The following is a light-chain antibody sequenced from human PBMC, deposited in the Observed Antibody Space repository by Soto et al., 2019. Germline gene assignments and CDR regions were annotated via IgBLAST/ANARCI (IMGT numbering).Light chain of an antibody. CDR1: QSVSSNY. V-gene: IGKV3-20*01. J-gene: IGKJ4*01. CDR2: GAS. CDR3: QQYGSSPLT. Sequence: EIVLTQSPGTLSLSPGERATLSCRASQSVSSNYLAWYQQKPGQAPRLLIYGASSRATGIPDRFSGSGSGTDFTLTISRLEPDDFAVYYCQQYGSSPLTFGGGTKVEI.